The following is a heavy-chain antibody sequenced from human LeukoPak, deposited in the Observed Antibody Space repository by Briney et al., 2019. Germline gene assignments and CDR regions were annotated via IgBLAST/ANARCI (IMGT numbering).Heavy chain of an antibody. CDR1: GFTFSSYD. D-gene: IGHD3-10*01. Sequence: GGSLRLSCAASGFTFSSYDMHWVRQAPGKGLEWVAFTRFDGSDKYYADSVKGRFTISRDNSKNTLYLQMNSLRAEDTAVYYCARLRPTMVRGVSVYYYYYMDVWGKGTTVTISS. V-gene: IGHV3-30*02. J-gene: IGHJ6*03. CDR2: TRFDGSDK. CDR3: ARLRPTMVRGVSVYYYYYMDV.